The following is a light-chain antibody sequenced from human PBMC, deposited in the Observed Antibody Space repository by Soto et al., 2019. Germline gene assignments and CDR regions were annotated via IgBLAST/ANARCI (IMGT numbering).Light chain of an antibody. CDR2: EVS. J-gene: IGLJ1*01. Sequence: QSALTQPASVSGSPGQSITISCTGTSSDVGGYNYVSWYQQHPGKAPKLMIYEVSNRPSGVSNRFSGSKSGNTASLTISGLQAEDEADYYCSSYTSSSLYVFGTETKLTVL. CDR3: SSYTSSSLYV. V-gene: IGLV2-14*01. CDR1: SSDVGGYNY.